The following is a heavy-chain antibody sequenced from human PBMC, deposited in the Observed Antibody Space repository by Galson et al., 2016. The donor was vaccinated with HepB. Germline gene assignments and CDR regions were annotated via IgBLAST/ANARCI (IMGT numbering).Heavy chain of an antibody. V-gene: IGHV4-4*02. D-gene: IGHD6-13*01. CDR2: MYVGGTAY. Sequence: SETLSLTCAVSGGSITIATWWSWVRQPPGKGLEWIGEMYVGGTAYHHNPSLTSRVTLSLDKSKNQFSLNLISLTAADTAVYYCARHLAIAGTRGLDGWGPGTLVTVSS. CDR3: ARHLAIAGTRGLDG. CDR1: GGSITIATW. J-gene: IGHJ4*02.